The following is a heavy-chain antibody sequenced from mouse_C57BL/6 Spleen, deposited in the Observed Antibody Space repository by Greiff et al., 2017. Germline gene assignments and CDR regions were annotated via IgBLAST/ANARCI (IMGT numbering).Heavy chain of an antibody. CDR3: ARKGDYFDY. J-gene: IGHJ2*01. V-gene: IGHV5-17*01. Sequence: EVNVVESGGGLVKPGGSLKLSCAASGFTFSDYGMHWVRQAPEKGLEWVAYISSGSGTIYYADTVKGRFTISRDNAQNTLFLQMTSLRSEDTAMYDCARKGDYFDYWGQGTTLTVSS. CDR2: ISSGSGTI. CDR1: GFTFSDYG.